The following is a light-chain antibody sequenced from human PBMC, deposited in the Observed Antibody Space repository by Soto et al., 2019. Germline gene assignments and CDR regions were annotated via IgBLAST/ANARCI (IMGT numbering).Light chain of an antibody. Sequence: QSALTQPASVSGSPGQSITISCSGTSSDVGGYNYVSWYQQHPGKAPKLMIYDVSNRPSGVSNRFSGSKSGNTASLTISGLQAEDEADYYCSSYTSRSTLGMFAGGTKLT. CDR3: SSYTSRSTLGM. J-gene: IGLJ3*02. CDR2: DVS. V-gene: IGLV2-14*01. CDR1: SSDVGGYNY.